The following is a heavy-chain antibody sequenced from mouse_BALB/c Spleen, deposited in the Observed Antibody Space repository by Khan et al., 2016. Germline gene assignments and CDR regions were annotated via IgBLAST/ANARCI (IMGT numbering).Heavy chain of an antibody. Sequence: EVKLLESGGGLVQPGGSLKLSCAASGFDFSRYWMSLVRQAPGKVLEWIGEINPDSSTIHYTPSLTDKFIISRDNAKNTLSLQMSKVRSEDTALYYGSRAGYYGYLAYWGQGTLVTVSA. V-gene: IGHV4-1*02. J-gene: IGHJ3*01. CDR3: SRAGYYGYLAY. D-gene: IGHD1-1*01. CDR1: GFDFSRYW. CDR2: INPDSSTI.